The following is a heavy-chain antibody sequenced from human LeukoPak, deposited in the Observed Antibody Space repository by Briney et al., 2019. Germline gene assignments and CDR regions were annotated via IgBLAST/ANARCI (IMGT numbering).Heavy chain of an antibody. Sequence: SETLSLTCAVYSETFIKHNWNWIRQPPRKGPQWIGKINLSVSTDSTPSLNSRVTLSFDKSKKQLSVTLSSVTAADTAVYYCARGGTLTEVYNHWYFDLWGGGTLVTVS. CDR2: INLSVST. J-gene: IGHJ2*01. CDR1: SETFIKHN. CDR3: ARGGTLTEVYNHWYFDL. V-gene: IGHV4-34*01. D-gene: IGHD1-1*01.